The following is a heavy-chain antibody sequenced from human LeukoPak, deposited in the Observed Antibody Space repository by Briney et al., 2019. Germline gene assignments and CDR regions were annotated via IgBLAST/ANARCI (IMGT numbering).Heavy chain of an antibody. J-gene: IGHJ4*02. CDR1: GVSISSYY. Sequence: PSETLSLTCTVSGVSISSYYWSWIRQPPGKGLEWIGHIYYSGSTNYNPSLKSRVTISIDTSKNQFSLRLSSVTAADTAVYYCARGAAGYSYGWGQGTLVTVSS. D-gene: IGHD5-18*01. V-gene: IGHV4-59*01. CDR3: ARGAAGYSYG. CDR2: IYYSGST.